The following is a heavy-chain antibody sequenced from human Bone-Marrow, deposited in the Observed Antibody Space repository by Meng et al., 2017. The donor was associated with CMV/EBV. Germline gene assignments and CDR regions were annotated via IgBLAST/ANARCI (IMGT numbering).Heavy chain of an antibody. V-gene: IGHV4-34*01. CDR3: ASESRSARLLDAFDI. CDR1: GGSFSGYY. CDR2: INHSGST. Sequence: SETLSLTCAVYGGSFSGYYWSWIRQPPGKGLEWIGEINHSGSTNYNPSLKSRVTISVDTSKNTLYLQMNSLRAEDTAVYYCASESRSARLLDAFDIWGQGTMVTVSS. J-gene: IGHJ3*02.